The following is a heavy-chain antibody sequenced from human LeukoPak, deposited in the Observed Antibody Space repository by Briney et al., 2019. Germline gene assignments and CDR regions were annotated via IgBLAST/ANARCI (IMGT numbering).Heavy chain of an antibody. CDR1: GGSFSGYY. CDR2: INHSGST. V-gene: IGHV4-34*01. D-gene: IGHD2-21*01. J-gene: IGHJ5*02. Sequence: SETLSLTCAVYGGSFSGYYWSWIRQPPGKGLEWTGEINHSGSTNYNPSLKSRVTISVDTSKNQFSLKLSSVTAADTAVYYCARVHIAVVSPIGNWFDRWGQGTLVTVSS. CDR3: ARVHIAVVSPIGNWFDR.